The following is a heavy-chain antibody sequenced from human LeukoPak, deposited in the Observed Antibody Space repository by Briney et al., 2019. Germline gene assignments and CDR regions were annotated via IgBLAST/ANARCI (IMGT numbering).Heavy chain of an antibody. CDR1: GFTFSSYG. V-gene: IGHV3-23*01. Sequence: GGTLRLSCAASGFTFSSYGMSWVRQAPGKGLEWVSAISGSGGSTYYADSVKGRFTISRDNSKNTLYLQMNSLRAEDTAVYYCAKDSGSYPRGFDYWGQGTLVTVSS. CDR3: AKDSGSYPRGFDY. J-gene: IGHJ4*02. D-gene: IGHD1-26*01. CDR2: ISGSGGST.